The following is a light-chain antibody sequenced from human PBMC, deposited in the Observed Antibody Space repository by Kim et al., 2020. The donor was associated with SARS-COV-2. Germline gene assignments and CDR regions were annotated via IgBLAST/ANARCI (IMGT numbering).Light chain of an antibody. J-gene: IGLJ3*02. Sequence: GQSITISRTGSNSDIGRYNYVSWYQQHPGRAPRLIIFDVTRRPPGISVRFSASKSGNTASLTISSLQADDEADYYCCSFTSRPSWVFGGGTQLTVL. V-gene: IGLV2-14*03. CDR2: DVT. CDR1: NSDIGRYNY. CDR3: CSFTSRPSWV.